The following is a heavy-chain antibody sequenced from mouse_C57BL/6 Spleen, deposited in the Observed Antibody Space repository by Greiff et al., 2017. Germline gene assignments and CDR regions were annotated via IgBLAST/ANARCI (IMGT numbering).Heavy chain of an antibody. Sequence: EVMLVESGGDLVKPGGSLKLSCAASGFTFSSYGMSWVRQTPDKRLEWVATISSGGSYTYYPDSVKGRFTISRDNAKNTLYLQMSSLKSEDTAMYYCARQLYDCYSPFDYWGQGTTLTVSS. CDR2: ISSGGSYT. V-gene: IGHV5-6*01. D-gene: IGHD2-3*01. CDR3: ARQLYDCYSPFDY. J-gene: IGHJ2*01. CDR1: GFTFSSYG.